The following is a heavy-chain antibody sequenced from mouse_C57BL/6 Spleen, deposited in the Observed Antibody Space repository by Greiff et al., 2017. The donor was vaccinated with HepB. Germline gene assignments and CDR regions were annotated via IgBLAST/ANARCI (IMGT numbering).Heavy chain of an antibody. D-gene: IGHD2-5*01. Sequence: VQLQQSGAELAKPGASVKLSCKASGYTFTSYWMHWVKQRPGQGLEWIGYINPSSGYTKYNQKFKDKATLTADKSSSTAYMQLSSLTYEDSAFYNCASDSYYSKDYYAMDYWGQGTSVTISA. V-gene: IGHV1-7*01. CDR1: GYTFTSYW. CDR2: INPSSGYT. J-gene: IGHJ4*01. CDR3: ASDSYYSKDYYAMDY.